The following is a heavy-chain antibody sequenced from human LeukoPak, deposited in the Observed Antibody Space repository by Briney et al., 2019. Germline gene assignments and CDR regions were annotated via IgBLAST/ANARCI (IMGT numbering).Heavy chain of an antibody. CDR3: ARDFYYYDSSGSLDY. Sequence: GGSLRLSCAASGFTFSDYYVSWIRQAPGKGLEWVSYISSSGSTIYYADSVKGRFTISRDNAKNSLYLQMNSLRAEDTAVYYCARDFYYYDSSGSLDYWGQGTLVTVSS. CDR1: GFTFSDYY. D-gene: IGHD3-22*01. V-gene: IGHV3-11*01. J-gene: IGHJ4*02. CDR2: ISSSGSTI.